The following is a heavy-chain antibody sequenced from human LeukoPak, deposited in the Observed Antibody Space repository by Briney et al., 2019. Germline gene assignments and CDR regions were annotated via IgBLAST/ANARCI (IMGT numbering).Heavy chain of an antibody. Sequence: GGSLRLSCAASGFIFSGYGMHWVRQAPDKGLEWVAFIWYDGSNKYYAGTVKGRFTISRDNSKNTLYLQMNSLRAEDTAVFYCARGNFRRDGYNFDYWGQGTLVTVSS. CDR3: ARGNFRRDGYNFDY. CDR2: IWYDGSNK. CDR1: GFIFSGYG. J-gene: IGHJ4*02. V-gene: IGHV3-33*01. D-gene: IGHD5-24*01.